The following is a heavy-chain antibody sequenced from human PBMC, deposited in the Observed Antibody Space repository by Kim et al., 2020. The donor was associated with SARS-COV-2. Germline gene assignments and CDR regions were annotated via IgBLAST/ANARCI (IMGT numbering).Heavy chain of an antibody. CDR3: IRGGIRVSGIDAFDI. CDR2: IGIRGDT. J-gene: IGHJ3*02. D-gene: IGHD6-19*01. CDR1: GFTFSSYD. Sequence: GGSLRLSCAASGFTFSSYDMHWVRQVPGKGLEWVSAIGIRGDTHYPDSVRGRFTISRENAKNSLYLQMDSLRAGDTALYYCIRGGIRVSGIDAFDIWGQGTVFTVSS. V-gene: IGHV3-13*01.